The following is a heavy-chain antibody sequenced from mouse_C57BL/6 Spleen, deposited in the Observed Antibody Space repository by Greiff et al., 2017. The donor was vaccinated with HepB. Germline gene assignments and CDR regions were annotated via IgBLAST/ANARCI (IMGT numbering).Heavy chain of an antibody. CDR3: ARWGYAMDY. J-gene: IGHJ4*01. CDR2: ISYDGSN. CDR1: GYSITSGYY. Sequence: EVHLVESGPGLVKPSQSLSLTCSVTGYSITSGYYWNWIRQFPGNKLEWMGYISYDGSNNYNPSLKNRISITRDTSKNQFFLKLNSVTTEDTATYYCARWGYAMDYWGQGTSVTVSS. V-gene: IGHV3-6*01.